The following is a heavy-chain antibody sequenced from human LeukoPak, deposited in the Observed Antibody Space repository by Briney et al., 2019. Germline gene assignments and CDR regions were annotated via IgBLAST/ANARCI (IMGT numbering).Heavy chain of an antibody. CDR2: ISASGSNS. CDR1: GFSFRNYD. D-gene: IGHD1-14*01. V-gene: IGHV3-48*02. CDR3: ARWITSQNIVFDY. J-gene: IGHJ4*02. Sequence: GGSLRLSCEGTGFSFRNYDMSWVRQAPGKGLEWLSYISASGSNSYHADSVKSRFSISRDNAKNSLFLQMNSLRDEDTAMYYCARWITSQNIVFDYWGQGNLVTVSS.